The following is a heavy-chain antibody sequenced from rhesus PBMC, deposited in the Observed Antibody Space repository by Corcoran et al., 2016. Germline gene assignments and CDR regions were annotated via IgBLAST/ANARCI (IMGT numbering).Heavy chain of an antibody. V-gene: IGHV4-122*02. CDR1: GGSISSGYYY. D-gene: IGHD2-27*01. CDR3: AREGRIYSLFDY. J-gene: IGHJ4*01. CDR2: ITYSGST. Sequence: QVQLQESGPGLVKPSETLSLTCAVSGGSISSGYYYWSWIRQPPGKGLEWIGYITYSGSTSYNPSLKIRVTISRDTSKNQFSLKLSSVTAADTAVYYCAREGRIYSLFDYWGQGVLVTVSS.